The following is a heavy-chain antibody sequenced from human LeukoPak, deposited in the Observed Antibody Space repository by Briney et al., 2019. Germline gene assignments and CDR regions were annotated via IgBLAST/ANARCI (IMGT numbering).Heavy chain of an antibody. CDR1: GGSIRSYY. D-gene: IGHD5-18*01. CDR2: IYYSGST. V-gene: IGHV4-59*01. CDR3: ARVSVDTAMVPRWFDP. Sequence: PSETLSLTCTVYGGSIRSYYWSWIRQPPGKGLEWIGYIYYSGSTNYNPSLKSRVTISVDTSKNQFSLKLSSVTAADTAVYYCARVSVDTAMVPRWFDPWGQGTLVTVSS. J-gene: IGHJ5*02.